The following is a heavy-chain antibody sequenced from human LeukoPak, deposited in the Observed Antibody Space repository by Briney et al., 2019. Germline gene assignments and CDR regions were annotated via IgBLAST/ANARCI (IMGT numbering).Heavy chain of an antibody. CDR1: GFTFSSYG. Sequence: GGSLRLSCAASGFTFSSYGMHWVRQAPGKGLEWVAVISYDGKNQYYADSVKGRFTISRDSSKNTLYLQMNSLRAEDTAVYYCAKLMYYFDSSGYSIDYWGQGTLVTVSS. J-gene: IGHJ4*02. CDR2: ISYDGKNQ. V-gene: IGHV3-30*18. CDR3: AKLMYYFDSSGYSIDY. D-gene: IGHD3-22*01.